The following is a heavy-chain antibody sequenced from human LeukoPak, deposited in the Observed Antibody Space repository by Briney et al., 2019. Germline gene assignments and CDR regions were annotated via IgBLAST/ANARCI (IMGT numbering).Heavy chain of an antibody. CDR3: ARVSYYDSSGYLDAFDI. J-gene: IGHJ3*02. CDR1: GGSISSYY. CDR2: IYTSGST. D-gene: IGHD3-22*01. V-gene: IGHV4-4*07. Sequence: SETLSLTCTVSGGSISSYYWSWIRQPAGKGLEWIGRIYTSGSTNYNPSLKSRVTMSVDTSKNQISLKLSSVTAVDTAVYYCARVSYYDSSGYLDAFDIWGQGTMVTVSS.